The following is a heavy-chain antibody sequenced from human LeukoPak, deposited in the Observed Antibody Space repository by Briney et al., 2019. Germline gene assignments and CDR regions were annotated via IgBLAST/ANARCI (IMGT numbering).Heavy chain of an antibody. D-gene: IGHD3-10*01. CDR3: ATASGGRITMVRGVFGGIFDP. V-gene: IGHV1-24*01. CDR2: FDPEDGET. CDR1: GYTLTELS. J-gene: IGHJ5*02. Sequence: GASVTVSCKVSGYTLTELSMHWVRQAPGKGLEWMGGFDPEDGETIYAQKFQGRVTMTEDTSTDTAYMELSSPRSEDTAVYYCATASGGRITMVRGVFGGIFDPWGQGTLVTVSS.